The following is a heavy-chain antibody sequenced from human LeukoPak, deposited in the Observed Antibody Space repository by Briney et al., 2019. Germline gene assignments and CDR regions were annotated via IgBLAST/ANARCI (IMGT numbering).Heavy chain of an antibody. CDR3: AKAPPWLVHYYFDY. Sequence: GGSLRLSCAASGFTFSSYAMSWVRQAPGKGLEWVSAISGSGGSTYYADSVKGRFTSSRYNSKNTRYLQMNSLRAEDTAVYYCAKAPPWLVHYYFDYWGQGPLVTVSS. D-gene: IGHD6-19*01. J-gene: IGHJ4*02. V-gene: IGHV3-23*01. CDR2: ISGSGGST. CDR1: GFTFSSYA.